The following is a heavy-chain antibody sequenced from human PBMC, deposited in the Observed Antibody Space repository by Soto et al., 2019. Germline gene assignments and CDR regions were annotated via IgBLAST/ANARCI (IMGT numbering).Heavy chain of an antibody. D-gene: IGHD6-6*01. CDR3: ARDGTAARPAV. Sequence: SETLSLTWTVSGGSISSYYWSWIRQPPGKGLEWIGYIYYSGSTNYNPSLKSRVAISVDTSKNQFSLKLSSVTAADTAVYYCARDGTAARPAVWGKGTTVTVSS. J-gene: IGHJ6*04. CDR2: IYYSGST. V-gene: IGHV4-59*01. CDR1: GGSISSYY.